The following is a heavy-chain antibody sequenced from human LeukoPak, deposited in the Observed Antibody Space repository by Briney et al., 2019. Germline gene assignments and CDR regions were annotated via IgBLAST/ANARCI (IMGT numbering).Heavy chain of an antibody. D-gene: IGHD6-13*01. CDR1: GGTFSSYA. CDR2: IIPIFGTA. Sequence: AASVKVSCKASGGTFSSYAISWVRQAPGQGLEWMGGIIPIFGTANYAQKFQGRVTITTDESTSTAYMELSSLRSEDTAVYYCARPVAAAGTGYFQHWGQGTLVTVSS. CDR3: ARPVAAAGTGYFQH. V-gene: IGHV1-69*05. J-gene: IGHJ1*01.